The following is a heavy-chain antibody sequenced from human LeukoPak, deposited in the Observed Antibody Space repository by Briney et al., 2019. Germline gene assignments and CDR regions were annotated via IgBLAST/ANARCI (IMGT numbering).Heavy chain of an antibody. CDR1: GFTFSSYG. CDR3: ARGTPTANVVDY. V-gene: IGHV3-33*01. J-gene: IGHJ4*02. CDR2: IWYDGSNK. Sequence: GGSLRLSCAASGFTFSSYGMHWVRQAPVKGLEWVAVIWYDGSNKYYADSVKGRFTISRDNSKNTLYLQMNSLRAEDTAVYYCARGTPTANVVDYWGQGTLVTVSS. D-gene: IGHD2-21*02.